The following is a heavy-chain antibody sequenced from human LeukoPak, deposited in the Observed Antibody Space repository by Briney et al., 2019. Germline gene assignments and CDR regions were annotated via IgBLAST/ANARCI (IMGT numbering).Heavy chain of an antibody. CDR1: GLTFSSYW. Sequence: GGSLRLSCAASGLTFSSYWMHWVRQAPGKGLVWVSRINSDGSSTSYADSVKGRFTISRDNAKNTLYLQMNSLRAEDTALYYCAREGGERELPGRRYYFDYWGQGTLVTVSS. J-gene: IGHJ4*02. CDR3: AREGGERELPGRRYYFDY. CDR2: INSDGSST. V-gene: IGHV3-74*01. D-gene: IGHD1-26*01.